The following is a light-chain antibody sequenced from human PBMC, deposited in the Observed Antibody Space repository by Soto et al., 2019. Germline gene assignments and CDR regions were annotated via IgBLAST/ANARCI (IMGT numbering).Light chain of an antibody. CDR3: CSYAGSYTFSYV. Sequence: QSALTQPRSVSGSPGQSVTISCTGTSSDVGGYNYVSWYQQHPGKAPKLMIYDVSKRPSGVPDRFSGSKSGNTASLTSSGLQAEDEADYSRCSYAGSYTFSYVFGTGTKVTVL. CDR2: DVS. J-gene: IGLJ1*01. CDR1: SSDVGGYNY. V-gene: IGLV2-11*01.